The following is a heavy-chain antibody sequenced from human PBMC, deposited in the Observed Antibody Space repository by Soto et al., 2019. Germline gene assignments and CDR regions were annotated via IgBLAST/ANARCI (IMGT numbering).Heavy chain of an antibody. CDR2: MSGNGGRI. D-gene: IGHD2-8*02. CDR1: GFTFSNYA. Sequence: EVQLLESRGGLVQPGGSLRLSCAVSGFTFSNYAMTWVRQAPGKGLEWVSVMSGNGGRILYADSVKGRFTISRDNSKNTLYLQMNSLRLEDTAVYYCVKDPVSGGTGGAWFGYWGQGTLVTVSS. V-gene: IGHV3-23*01. CDR3: VKDPVSGGTGGAWFGY. J-gene: IGHJ4*02.